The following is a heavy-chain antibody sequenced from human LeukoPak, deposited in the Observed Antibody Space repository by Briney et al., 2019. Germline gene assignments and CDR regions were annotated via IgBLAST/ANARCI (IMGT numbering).Heavy chain of an antibody. CDR2: IYYSGST. CDR1: GSSISSSGYY. D-gene: IGHD4-17*01. Sequence: SETLSLTCTVSGSSISSSGYYWGWIRQPPGKGLEWIGSIYYSGSTYYNPSLKSRVSLSVDTSKKQFSLKLRSVTAADTAVYYCARQGYGDFSSRPFDYWGQGTLVTVSS. J-gene: IGHJ4*02. V-gene: IGHV4-39*01. CDR3: ARQGYGDFSSRPFDY.